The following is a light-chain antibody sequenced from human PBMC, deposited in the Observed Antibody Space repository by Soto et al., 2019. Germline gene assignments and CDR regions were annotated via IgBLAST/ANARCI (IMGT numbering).Light chain of an antibody. V-gene: IGLV1-40*01. CDR2: GNN. J-gene: IGLJ1*01. CDR1: SSNIGAGYD. CDR3: QSYDSTLRGYV. Sequence: QSVLTQAPSVSGAPGQRVTISCTGSSSNIGAGYDVHWYQQLPGTAPKLLIYGNNNRPSGVRDRFSGSKSGTSASLAITGLQAEDEADYYCQSYDSTLRGYVFGTGTKLTVL.